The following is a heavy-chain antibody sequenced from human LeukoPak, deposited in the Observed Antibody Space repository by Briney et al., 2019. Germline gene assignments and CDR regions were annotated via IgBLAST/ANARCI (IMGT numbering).Heavy chain of an antibody. V-gene: IGHV3-21*01. Sequence: PGGSLRLSCAASGFTFSSYAMSWVRQAPGKGLEWVSSISSSSSYIYYADSVKGRFTISRDNAKNSLYLQMNSLRAEDTAVYYCARGAYCTNGVCSNWFDPWGQGTLVTVSS. CDR1: GFTFSSYA. J-gene: IGHJ5*02. D-gene: IGHD2-8*01. CDR2: ISSSSSYI. CDR3: ARGAYCTNGVCSNWFDP.